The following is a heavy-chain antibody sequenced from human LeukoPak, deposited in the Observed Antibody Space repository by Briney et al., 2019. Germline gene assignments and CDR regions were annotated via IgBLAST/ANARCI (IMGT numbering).Heavy chain of an antibody. CDR2: ISWDGGST. CDR1: GFTFDDYA. V-gene: IGHV3-43D*04. D-gene: IGHD3-3*01. J-gene: IGHJ5*02. CDR3: AKALTYYDFWNGFDP. Sequence: PGXSLRLSCAASGFTFDDYAMHWVRQALGKGLEWVSLISWDGGSTYYADSVKGRFTISRDNSKNSLYLQMNSLRAEDTALYYCAKALTYYDFWNGFDPWGQGTLVTVSS.